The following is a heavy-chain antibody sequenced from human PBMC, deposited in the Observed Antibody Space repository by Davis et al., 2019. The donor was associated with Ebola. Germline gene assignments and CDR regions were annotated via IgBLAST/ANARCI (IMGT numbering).Heavy chain of an antibody. CDR3: ARTSARGVTKGGYYFDY. Sequence: ASVKVSCKASGYTFTGYYMHWVRQAPGQGLEWMGWINPNSGGTNYAQKFQGRVTMTRDTSTSTVYMELSSLRSEDTAVYYCARTSARGVTKGGYYFDYWGQGTLVTVSS. V-gene: IGHV1-2*02. J-gene: IGHJ4*02. CDR2: INPNSGGT. CDR1: GYTFTGYY. D-gene: IGHD4-17*01.